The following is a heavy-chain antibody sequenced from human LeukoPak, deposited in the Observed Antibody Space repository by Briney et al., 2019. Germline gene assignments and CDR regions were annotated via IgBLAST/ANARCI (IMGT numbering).Heavy chain of an antibody. V-gene: IGHV3-74*01. Sequence: GGSLRLSCAASGFTFSKYWMLWVRQAPGKGLECVSRINTDGTVTTYADSVKGRFTVSRDNADNTMFLQMNSVRDEDTAVYYCATKQWLAPPPDSWGQGTPVTVSS. CDR3: ATKQWLAPPPDS. J-gene: IGHJ4*02. D-gene: IGHD6-19*01. CDR1: GFTFSKYW. CDR2: INTDGTVT.